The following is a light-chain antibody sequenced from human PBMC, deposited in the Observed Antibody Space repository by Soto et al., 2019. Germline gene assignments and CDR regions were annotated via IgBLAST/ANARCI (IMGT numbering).Light chain of an antibody. CDR1: SGSIASNY. V-gene: IGLV6-57*04. CDR2: EDN. CDR3: HSYDSNNQV. J-gene: IGLJ2*01. Sequence: NFMLTQPHSVSESPGKTVTISCTRSSGSIASNYVQWYQQRPGSAPTTVIYEDNQRPSGVPDRFSGAIDSSSNSASLTISGLKTVDEADYYCHSYDSNNQVFGGGTKLTVL.